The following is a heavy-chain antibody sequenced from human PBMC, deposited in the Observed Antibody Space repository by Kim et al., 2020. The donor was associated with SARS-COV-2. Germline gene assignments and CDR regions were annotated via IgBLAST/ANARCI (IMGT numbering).Heavy chain of an antibody. Sequence: ADSVKGRFTISRDNAKNSLYMQMNSLRADDTAFYYCARDPSGYASEYYFDSWGQGTLVTVSS. J-gene: IGHJ4*02. CDR3: ARDPSGYASEYYFDS. V-gene: IGHV3-20*03. D-gene: IGHD5-12*01.